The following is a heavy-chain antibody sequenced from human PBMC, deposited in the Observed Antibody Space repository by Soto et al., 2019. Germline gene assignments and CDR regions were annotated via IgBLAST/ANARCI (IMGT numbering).Heavy chain of an antibody. D-gene: IGHD3-3*01. CDR3: ARSPYDFWSGYYRGDYFDY. Sequence: QVQLVQSGAEVKKPGASVKVSCKASGYTFTSYGISWVRQAPGQGLEWMGGISAYNGNTNYAQKLQGRVTMTTDTSTSTAYMELRSLRSDDTAVYYCARSPYDFWSGYYRGDYFDYWGQGTLVTVSS. CDR2: ISAYNGNT. CDR1: GYTFTSYG. J-gene: IGHJ4*02. V-gene: IGHV1-18*01.